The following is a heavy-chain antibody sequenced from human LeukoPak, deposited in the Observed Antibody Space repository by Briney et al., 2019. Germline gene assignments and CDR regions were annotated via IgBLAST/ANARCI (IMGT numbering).Heavy chain of an antibody. V-gene: IGHV4-34*01. CDR1: GGSFSGYY. D-gene: IGHD2-15*01. CDR2: INHRGST. CDR3: ARGVVVAATRRAPFDI. J-gene: IGHJ3*02. Sequence: SETLSLTCAVYGGSFSGYYWSWIRQPPGKGLEWIGEINHRGSTNYNPSLKSRVTISVDTSKNQFSLKLSSVTAADTAVYYCARGVVVAATRRAPFDIWGQGTMVTVSS.